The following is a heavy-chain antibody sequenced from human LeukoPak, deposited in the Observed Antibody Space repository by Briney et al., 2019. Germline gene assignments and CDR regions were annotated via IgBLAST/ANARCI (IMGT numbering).Heavy chain of an antibody. CDR3: ARDTLPVTMVN. CDR1: GGIFSSYA. J-gene: IGHJ4*02. Sequence: SVKVSCKASGGIFSSYAISWVRQAPGQGLEWMGGIIPIFGTANYAQKFQGRVTITTDGSTSTAYMELSSLRSEDTAVYYCARDTLPVTMVNWGQGTLVTVSS. V-gene: IGHV1-69*05. D-gene: IGHD4/OR15-4a*01. CDR2: IIPIFGTA.